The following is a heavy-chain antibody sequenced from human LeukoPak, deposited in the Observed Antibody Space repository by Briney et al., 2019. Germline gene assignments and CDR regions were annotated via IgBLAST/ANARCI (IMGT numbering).Heavy chain of an antibody. V-gene: IGHV3-23*01. D-gene: IGHD3-16*02. Sequence: QPGGSLRLSCAASGFTFSSYAMSWVRQAPGKGMKWVSAISGTGGSTYYADSVKGRFTISRDNSKNTLYLQMNSLRAEDTAVYYCAKDPYDYVWGSYPGGETRAYYFDYWGQGTLVTVSS. CDR3: AKDPYDYVWGSYPGGETRAYYFDY. CDR2: ISGTGGST. J-gene: IGHJ4*02. CDR1: GFTFSSYA.